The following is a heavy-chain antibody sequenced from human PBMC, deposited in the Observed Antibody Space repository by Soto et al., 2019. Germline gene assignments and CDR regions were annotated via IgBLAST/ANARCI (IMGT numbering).Heavy chain of an antibody. CDR3: AKDLGDGYNSGQY. CDR2: ISYDGSNK. V-gene: IGHV3-30*18. CDR1: GFTFSSYG. Sequence: GGSLRLSCAASGFTFSSYGMHWARQAPGKGLEWVAVISYDGSNKYYADSVKGRFTISRDNSKNTLYLQMNSLRAEDTAVYYCAKDLGDGYNSGQYWGQGTLVTVSS. J-gene: IGHJ4*02. D-gene: IGHD5-12*01.